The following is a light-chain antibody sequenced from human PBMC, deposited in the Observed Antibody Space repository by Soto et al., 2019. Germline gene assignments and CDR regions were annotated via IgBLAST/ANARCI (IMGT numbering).Light chain of an antibody. J-gene: IGKJ1*01. CDR3: QQYGSSGT. CDR2: DTS. CDR1: QSVSIH. V-gene: IGKV3-20*01. Sequence: EIVLTQSPATLSLSPGERATLSCRASQSVSIHLAWYQQKPGQAPRLLIYDTSTRATGIPARFSGSGSGTEFTLTISRLEPEDFAVYYCQQYGSSGTFGQGTKVDIK.